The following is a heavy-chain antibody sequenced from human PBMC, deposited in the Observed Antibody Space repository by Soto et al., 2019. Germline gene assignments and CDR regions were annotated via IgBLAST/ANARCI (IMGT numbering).Heavy chain of an antibody. CDR3: AKGFRGVGNYFDS. CDR1: GFTFSSYV. Sequence: GSLRLSFASSGFTFSSYVMSWVRQAPGKGLEWVSAISGSGGGTYYADSVKGRLIITRDNSKNTLFLQMNSLRAEDTAVYYCAKGFRGVGNYFDSWGQGTLVTVSS. D-gene: IGHD3-16*01. V-gene: IGHV3-23*01. J-gene: IGHJ4*02. CDR2: ISGSGGGT.